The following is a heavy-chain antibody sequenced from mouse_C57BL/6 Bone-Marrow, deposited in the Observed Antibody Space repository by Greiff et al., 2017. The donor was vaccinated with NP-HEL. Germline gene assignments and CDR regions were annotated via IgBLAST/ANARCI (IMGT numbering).Heavy chain of an antibody. CDR3: TRLRHYYGSSYDAMDY. CDR1: GYTFTDYE. CDR2: IDPETGGT. J-gene: IGHJ4*01. Sequence: QVQLKESGAELVRPGASVSLSCKASGYTFTDYEMHWVKQTPVHGLEWIGAIDPETGGTAYNQKFKGKAILTADKSSSTAYMELRSLTSEDSAVYYCTRLRHYYGSSYDAMDYWGQGTSVTVSS. V-gene: IGHV1-15*01. D-gene: IGHD1-1*01.